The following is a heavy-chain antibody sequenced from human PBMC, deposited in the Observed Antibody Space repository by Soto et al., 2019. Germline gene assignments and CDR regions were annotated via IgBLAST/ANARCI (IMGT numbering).Heavy chain of an antibody. D-gene: IGHD2-15*01. Sequence: ASVKVSCKASGYTFTSYYMHWVRQAPGQGLEWMGIINPSGGSTSYAQKFQGRVTMTRDTSTSTVYMELSSLRSEDTAVYYFARVYCSGGSCYSIDYWGQGTLVTVS. V-gene: IGHV1-46*03. CDR3: ARVYCSGGSCYSIDY. J-gene: IGHJ4*02. CDR2: INPSGGST. CDR1: GYTFTSYY.